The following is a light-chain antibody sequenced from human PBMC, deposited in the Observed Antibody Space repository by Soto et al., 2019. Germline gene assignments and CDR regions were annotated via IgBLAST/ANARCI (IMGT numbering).Light chain of an antibody. V-gene: IGKV4-1*01. CDR2: WAS. J-gene: IGKJ4*02. CDR3: QQLYDTRALT. CDR1: QSVVFASSDRNY. Sequence: DIVMTQSPDSLAVSLGERATINCRSSQSVVFASSDRNYLGWYQQRPGQPPKLLISWASKRGSGVPDRFSGSGSGTDFTLTISSLQPEDVAVYYCQQLYDTRALTFGGGTRVEIK.